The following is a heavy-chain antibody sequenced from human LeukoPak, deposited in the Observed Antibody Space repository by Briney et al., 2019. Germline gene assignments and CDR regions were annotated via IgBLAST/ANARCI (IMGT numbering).Heavy chain of an antibody. V-gene: IGHV3-30*02. J-gene: IGHJ4*02. CDR3: AKDSHYYGSGSYPYFDY. D-gene: IGHD3-10*01. CDR1: GFTFSSYG. CDR2: IRYDGSNK. Sequence: PGGSLRLSCAASGFTFSSYGMHWVRQAPGKGLEWVAFIRYDGSNKYYADSVKGRFTISRDNSKNTLYLQMNSLRAEDTAAYYCAKDSHYYGSGSYPYFDYWGQGTLVTVSS.